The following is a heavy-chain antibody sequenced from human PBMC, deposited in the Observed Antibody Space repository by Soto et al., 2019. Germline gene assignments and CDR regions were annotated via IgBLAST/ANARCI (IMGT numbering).Heavy chain of an antibody. Sequence: SETLSLTCTVSCGSISSGGYYWSWIRQHPGKGLEWIGYIYYSGSTYYNPSLKSRVTISVDTSKNQFSLKLSSVTAADTAVYYCARSGYSYGPNPLLYWGQGTLVT. J-gene: IGHJ4*02. D-gene: IGHD5-18*01. V-gene: IGHV4-31*03. CDR3: ARSGYSYGPNPLLY. CDR1: CGSISSGGYY. CDR2: IYYSGST.